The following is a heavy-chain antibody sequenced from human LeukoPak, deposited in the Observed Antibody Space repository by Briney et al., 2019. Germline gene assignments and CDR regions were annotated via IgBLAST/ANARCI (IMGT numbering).Heavy chain of an antibody. CDR3: ARDARVQKWFGEVIMTTTYYFDD. CDR1: GGSFSGYY. J-gene: IGHJ4*02. V-gene: IGHV4-34*01. D-gene: IGHD3-10*01. Sequence: SETLSLTCAVYGGSFSGYYWSWIRQPPGKGLEWIGEINHSGSTNYNPSLKSRVTISVDTSKNQFSLKLTSVTAADTAVYYCARDARVQKWFGEVIMTTTYYFDDWGQGTLVTVSS. CDR2: INHSGST.